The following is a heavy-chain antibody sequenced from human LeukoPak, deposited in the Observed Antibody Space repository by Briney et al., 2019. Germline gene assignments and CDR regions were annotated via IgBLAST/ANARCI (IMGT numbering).Heavy chain of an antibody. CDR2: IKQDASET. CDR3: ATDPSGPSNSSGWYYFDN. J-gene: IGHJ4*02. D-gene: IGHD6-19*01. V-gene: IGHV3-7*01. CDR1: GFIVSNYC. Sequence: PGGSLRLSCAASGFIVSNYCMGWVRPAPGKGLEWVAYIKQDASETYYVDSVRGRFSTSRDNAKNSLFLQMNSLRAEDTAVYYCATDPSGPSNSSGWYYFDNWGQGTLVTVSS.